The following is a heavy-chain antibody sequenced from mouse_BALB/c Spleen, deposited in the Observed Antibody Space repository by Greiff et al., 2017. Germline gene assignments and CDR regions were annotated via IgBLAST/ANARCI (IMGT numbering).Heavy chain of an antibody. V-gene: IGHV3-8*02. D-gene: IGHD3-3*01. J-gene: IGHJ4*01. Sequence: EVKLMESGPSLVKPSQTLSLTCSVTGDSITSGYWNWIRKFPGNKLEYMGYISYSGSTYYNPSLKSRISITRDTSKNQYYLQLNSVTTEDTATYYCASWGAGAPYAMDYWGQGTSVTVSS. CDR3: ASWGAGAPYAMDY. CDR2: ISYSGST. CDR1: GDSITSGY.